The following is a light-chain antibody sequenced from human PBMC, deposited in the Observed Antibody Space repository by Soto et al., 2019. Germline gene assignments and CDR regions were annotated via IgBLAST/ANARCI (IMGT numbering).Light chain of an antibody. CDR1: SSDVGGYNY. Sequence: QSALTQPASVSGSPGQSITISCTGTSSDVGGYNYVSWYQQYPGKAPKLMIYEVSNRPSGVSDRFSGSKSGNTASLTISGLQAEDEGDYYCYSYISSSTVVFGGGTKLTVL. V-gene: IGLV2-14*01. J-gene: IGLJ2*01. CDR3: YSYISSSTVV. CDR2: EVS.